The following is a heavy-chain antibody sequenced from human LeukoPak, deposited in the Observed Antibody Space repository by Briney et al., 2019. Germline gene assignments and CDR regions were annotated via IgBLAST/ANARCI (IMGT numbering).Heavy chain of an antibody. D-gene: IGHD3-10*01. J-gene: IGHJ4*02. CDR2: ISSSSSYI. V-gene: IGHV3-21*01. CDR1: GFTFSIYT. Sequence: GGSLRLSCAASGFTFSIYTMNWVRQAPGKGLEWVSSISSSSSYIYYPDSVKGRFTISRDNAKNSLYLQMNSLRDEDTAVYYCARDAHIVRGVNPLDYWGQGTLVTVSS. CDR3: ARDAHIVRGVNPLDY.